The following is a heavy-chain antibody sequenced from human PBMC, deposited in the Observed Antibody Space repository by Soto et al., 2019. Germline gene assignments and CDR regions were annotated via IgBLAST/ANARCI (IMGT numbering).Heavy chain of an antibody. D-gene: IGHD3-22*01. Sequence: QVQLVQSGAEVKKPGASVKVSCKASGYTFTSYGISWVRQAPGQGLEWMGWISAYNGNTNYAQNLQGRVTMTTDTSTSTAYMELRSLRSEDTAVYYCARSYYYDSSGDPSGYWGQGTLVTVSS. V-gene: IGHV1-18*01. J-gene: IGHJ4*02. CDR2: ISAYNGNT. CDR1: GYTFTSYG. CDR3: ARSYYYDSSGDPSGY.